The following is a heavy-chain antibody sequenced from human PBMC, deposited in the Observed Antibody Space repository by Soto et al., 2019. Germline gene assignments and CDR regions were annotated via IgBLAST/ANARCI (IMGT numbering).Heavy chain of an antibody. J-gene: IGHJ4*02. Sequence: SETLSLTCTVSGGSISSSSYYWGWIRQPPGKGLEWIGEINHSGSTNYNPSLKSRVTISVDTSKNQFSLKLSSVTAADTAVYYCARGLEPLAPYYFDYWGQGTLVTVSS. D-gene: IGHD1-1*01. CDR1: GGSISSSSYY. V-gene: IGHV4-39*07. CDR2: INHSGST. CDR3: ARGLEPLAPYYFDY.